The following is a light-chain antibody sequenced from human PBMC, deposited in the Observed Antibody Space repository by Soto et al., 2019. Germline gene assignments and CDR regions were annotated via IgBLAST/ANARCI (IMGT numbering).Light chain of an antibody. CDR3: TSYTSSNTYV. V-gene: IGLV2-14*03. J-gene: IGLJ1*01. CDR2: DVS. Sequence: QSALTQPASVSGSPGQSITISCTGTSSDVGGYNYVSWYQHHPGKAPKFMIYDVSNRPSGVSYRFSGSKSGNTASLTISGLQAEDEADYHCTSYTSSNTYVFGTGTQLTVL. CDR1: SSDVGGYNY.